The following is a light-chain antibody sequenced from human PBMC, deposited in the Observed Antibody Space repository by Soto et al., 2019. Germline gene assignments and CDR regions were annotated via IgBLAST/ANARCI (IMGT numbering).Light chain of an antibody. CDR3: EQYNSERT. Sequence: DIQMTQSPSTLSASVGDRVTITCRASQSISGRLAWYQQKPGKAPKLLIYAASSLESGVPSRFSGSGSGTEFILTISSLLPDDFATYYCEQYNSERTFGQGTKVDIK. CDR2: AAS. V-gene: IGKV1-5*01. CDR1: QSISGR. J-gene: IGKJ1*01.